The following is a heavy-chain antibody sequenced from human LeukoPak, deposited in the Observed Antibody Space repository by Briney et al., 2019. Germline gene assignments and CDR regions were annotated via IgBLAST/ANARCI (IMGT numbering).Heavy chain of an antibody. CDR3: AGDLNGYGLDY. V-gene: IGHV4-59*01. J-gene: IGHJ4*02. CDR2: IYYSGST. CDR1: GGSISSYY. Sequence: SETLSLTCTVSGGSISSYYWSWVRQPPGKGLEWSGYIYYSGSTNYNPSLTSRGTISVDTSKNQLSRKRSSVTGADRAGYYSAGDLNGYGLDYWGQGTLVTVSS. D-gene: IGHD5-18*01.